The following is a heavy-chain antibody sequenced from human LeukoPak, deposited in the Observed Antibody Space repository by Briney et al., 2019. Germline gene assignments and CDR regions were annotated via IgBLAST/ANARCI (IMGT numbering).Heavy chain of an antibody. CDR2: ISAYNGNT. CDR1: GYTFTSYG. Sequence: ASVKVSCKASGYTFTSYGISWVRQAPGQGLEWMGWISAYNGNTNYAQKLQGRVTMTTDTSTSTAYMELRSLRSGDTAVYYCARDITPYYYDSSGYYGYWGQGTLVTVSS. D-gene: IGHD3-22*01. V-gene: IGHV1-18*01. J-gene: IGHJ4*02. CDR3: ARDITPYYYDSSGYYGY.